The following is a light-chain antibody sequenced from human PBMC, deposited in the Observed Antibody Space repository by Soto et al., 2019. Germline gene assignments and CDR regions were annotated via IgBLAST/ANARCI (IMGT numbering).Light chain of an antibody. CDR3: HQYNFWPS. J-gene: IGKJ1*01. V-gene: IGKV3-15*01. CDR2: GTS. CDR1: QTVSSN. Sequence: EVVMTQPPATLSVSPGERPTLSCRASQTVSSNLAWYQQKPVQSPRLLIYGTSTRATGVPARFSGSGSGTEFTLSISSLQSEDFAVYYCHQYNFWPSFGQGTKV.